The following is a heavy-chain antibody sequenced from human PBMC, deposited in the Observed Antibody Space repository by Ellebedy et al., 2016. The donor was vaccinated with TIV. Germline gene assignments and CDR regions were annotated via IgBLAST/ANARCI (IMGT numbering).Heavy chain of an antibody. J-gene: IGHJ4*02. D-gene: IGHD6-19*01. Sequence: GESLKISCAASGFIFSSYEMHWVRQAPGKGLGWVAVISYDGSNKYYADSVKGRFTISRDNSKNTLYLQMNSLRGEDTAVYYSAKEKAVAGSFDYWGQGTLVTVSS. V-gene: IGHV3-30*18. CDR1: GFIFSSYE. CDR3: AKEKAVAGSFDY. CDR2: ISYDGSNK.